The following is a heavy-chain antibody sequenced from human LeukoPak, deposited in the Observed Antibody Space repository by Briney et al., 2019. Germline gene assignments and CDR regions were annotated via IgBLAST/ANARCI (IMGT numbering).Heavy chain of an antibody. J-gene: IGHJ4*02. CDR1: GGSISSYY. CDR2: IYYSGST. D-gene: IGHD1-26*01. CDR3: AGSYAKVGATLFDY. Sequence: SETLSLTCTVSGGSISSYYWSWIRQPPGKGLEWIGYIYYSGSTNYNPSLKSRVTISVDTSKNQFSLKLSSVTAADTAVYYCAGSYAKVGATLFDYWGQRTLVTVSS. V-gene: IGHV4-59*01.